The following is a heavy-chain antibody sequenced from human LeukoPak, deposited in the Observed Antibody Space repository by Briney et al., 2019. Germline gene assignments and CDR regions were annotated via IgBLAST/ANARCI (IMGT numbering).Heavy chain of an antibody. CDR3: ARDRGETDHFLGY. J-gene: IGHJ4*02. V-gene: IGHV3-21*01. D-gene: IGHD3-10*01. CDR2: ISSSSSYI. Sequence: SGGSLRLSCAASGFTFSSYSMNWVRQAPGKGLEWVSSISSSSSYIYYADSVKGRFTISRDNAKKSLYLQMNSLRAEDTAVYYCARDRGETDHFLGYWGQGTLVTVSS. CDR1: GFTFSSYS.